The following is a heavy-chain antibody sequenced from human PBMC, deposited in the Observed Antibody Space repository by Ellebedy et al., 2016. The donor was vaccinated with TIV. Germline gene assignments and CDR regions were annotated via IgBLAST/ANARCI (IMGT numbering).Heavy chain of an antibody. CDR3: ASGRRAAAILDY. D-gene: IGHD6-13*01. V-gene: IGHV1-18*04. CDR2: ISAYNGNT. J-gene: IGHJ4*02. CDR1: GYTFTSYG. Sequence: ASVTVSCXASGYTFTSYGISWARQAPGQGLEWMGWISAYNGNTNYAQKLQGRVTMTTDTSTSTAYMELRSLRSGDTAVYYCASGRRAAAILDYWGQGTLVTVSS.